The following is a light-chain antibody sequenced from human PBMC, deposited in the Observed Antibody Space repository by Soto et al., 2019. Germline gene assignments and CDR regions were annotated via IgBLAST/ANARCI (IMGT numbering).Light chain of an antibody. CDR2: KAS. V-gene: IGKV1-5*03. CDR3: QQYNFFWT. Sequence: EIQMTQSPSTLAASVGDRVTITCRASQTASHWLAWYQQKPGKVPKLLIYKASSLESGVPSRFSGSGFGTEFTLTITNLQPDDFATYYCQQYNFFWTFGQGTKVE. CDR1: QTASHW. J-gene: IGKJ1*01.